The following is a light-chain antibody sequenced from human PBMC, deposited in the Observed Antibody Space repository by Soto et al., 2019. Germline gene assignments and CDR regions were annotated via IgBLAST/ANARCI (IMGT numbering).Light chain of an antibody. CDR1: QSISSW. J-gene: IGKJ4*01. CDR3: QQYNSCSART. V-gene: IGKV1-5*03. CDR2: TAS. Sequence: DIQMTQSPSTLSASVGDRVTITCRASQSISSWLAWYQQKPGKAPKLLIYTASSLESGVPSRFSGSGSGTEFSLTISSLPPDDFAAYYCQQYNSCSARTFGGGTKVEIK.